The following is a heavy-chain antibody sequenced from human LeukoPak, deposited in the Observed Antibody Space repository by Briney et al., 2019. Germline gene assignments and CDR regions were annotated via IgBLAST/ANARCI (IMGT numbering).Heavy chain of an antibody. J-gene: IGHJ4*02. CDR2: IYYTGRT. CDR3: ARQDYYDSSGFYFES. CDR1: GGSITSTSYY. D-gene: IGHD3-22*01. V-gene: IGHV4-39*01. Sequence: SETPSLTCTVSGGSITSTSYYWGWIRQPPGKGPEWIGSIYYTGRTYYRSSLKSRVTISVDTSRDQFSLNLTSVTAADTAVYYCARQDYYDSSGFYFESWGQGALVTVSS.